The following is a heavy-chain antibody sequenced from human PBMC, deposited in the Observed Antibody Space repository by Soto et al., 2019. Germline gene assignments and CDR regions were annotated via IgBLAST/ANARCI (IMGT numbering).Heavy chain of an antibody. D-gene: IGHD6-13*01. J-gene: IGHJ6*02. CDR2: ISYDGSNK. CDR1: GFTFSSYG. V-gene: IGHV3-30*18. Sequence: PGGSLRLSCAASGFTFSSYGMHWVRQAPGKGLEWVAVISYDGSNKYYADSVKGRFTISRDNSKNTLYLQMNSLRAEDTAVYYCAKDGGAIAAAGHHYYYGMDVWGQGTTVTVSS. CDR3: AKDGGAIAAAGHHYYYGMDV.